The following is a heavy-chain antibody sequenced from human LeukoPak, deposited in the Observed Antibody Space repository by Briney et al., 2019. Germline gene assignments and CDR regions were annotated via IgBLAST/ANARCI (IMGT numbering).Heavy chain of an antibody. CDR2: ISAYNGNT. Sequence: GASVKVSCKASGYTFTIYGISWVRQAPGQGLEWMGLISAYNGNTNYAQKLQGRVTMTTDTSTSTAYMELRSLRSDDTAVYYCALGSRLGSFDYWGQGTLVTVSS. CDR1: GYTFTIYG. D-gene: IGHD7-27*01. J-gene: IGHJ4*02. V-gene: IGHV1-18*01. CDR3: ALGSRLGSFDY.